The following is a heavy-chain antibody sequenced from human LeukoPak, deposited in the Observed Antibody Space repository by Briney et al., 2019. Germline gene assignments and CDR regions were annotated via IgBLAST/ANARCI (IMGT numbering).Heavy chain of an antibody. CDR1: GFTFSDYY. J-gene: IGHJ5*01. V-gene: IGHV3-11*01. D-gene: IGHD6-13*01. Sequence: GGSLRLSCAASGFTFSDYYMSSIRQAAGKGLGWVSYISSGGSTIYYADSVKGRFTISTDNAKNSLYLQMNRLKAEDTDEYSWARLIAAAGTRWFDSWGQGTLVTVSS. CDR3: ARLIAAAGTRWFDS. CDR2: ISSGGSTI.